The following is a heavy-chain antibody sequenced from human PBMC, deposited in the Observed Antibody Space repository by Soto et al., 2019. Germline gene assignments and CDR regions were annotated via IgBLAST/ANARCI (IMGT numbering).Heavy chain of an antibody. CDR2: INQDGSEK. J-gene: IGHJ6*02. D-gene: IGHD2-2*01. CDR3: AKRGRPTEGSRRGARPGDYYYGMDV. CDR1: GFTFSSYW. V-gene: IGHV3-7*01. Sequence: GGSLRLSCAASGFTFSSYWMTWVRQAPGKGLEWVANINQDGSEKYYMDSMKGRFTISRDNSKNTLYLQMNSLRAEDTAVYYCAKRGRPTEGSRRGARPGDYYYGMDVWGQGTTVTVSS.